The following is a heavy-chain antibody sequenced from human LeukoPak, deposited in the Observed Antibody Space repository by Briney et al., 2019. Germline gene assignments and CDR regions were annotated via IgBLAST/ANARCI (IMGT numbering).Heavy chain of an antibody. CDR1: GYTFTGYY. J-gene: IGHJ4*02. Sequence: ASVKVSCKTSGYTFTGYYMHWVRQAPGQGLEWMGWINPNSGGTNYAQKFQGRVTMTRDPSISTAYMELSWLRSDDTAMYYCASSRAQTLAFCGGDCYSGFDFWGQGTLVTVSS. V-gene: IGHV1-2*02. CDR3: ASSRAQTLAFCGGDCYSGFDF. CDR2: INPNSGGT. D-gene: IGHD2-21*02.